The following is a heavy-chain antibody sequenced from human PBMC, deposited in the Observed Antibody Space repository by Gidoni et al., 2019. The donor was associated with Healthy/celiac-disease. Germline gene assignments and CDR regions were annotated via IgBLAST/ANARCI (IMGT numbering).Heavy chain of an antibody. CDR1: GYTFTGYY. Sequence: QVQLVQSGAEVTQPGASAKVSCTASGYTFTGYYMHWVRQAPGQGLEWMGWINPNRGGTNYAQKFQGRVTMTRDTSISSAYMELSRLRSDDTAVYYCARPLSSSWTDPYNWFDPWGQGTLVTVSS. CDR2: INPNRGGT. V-gene: IGHV1-2*02. D-gene: IGHD6-13*01. CDR3: ARPLSSSWTDPYNWFDP. J-gene: IGHJ5*02.